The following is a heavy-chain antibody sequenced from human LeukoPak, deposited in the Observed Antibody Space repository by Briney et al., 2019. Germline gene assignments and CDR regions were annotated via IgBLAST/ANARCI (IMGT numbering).Heavy chain of an antibody. J-gene: IGHJ4*02. Sequence: GGSLRLSCAASGFTFSSYSMNWVRQAPGKGLEWVSSISSSSSYIYYADSVKGRFIISRDNAKNSLYLEMNSLRDEDTAVYHCARGGPTYGFFDYRGQGALVTVSS. V-gene: IGHV3-21*01. CDR1: GFTFSSYS. D-gene: IGHD3-10*01. CDR3: ARGGPTYGFFDY. CDR2: ISSSSSYI.